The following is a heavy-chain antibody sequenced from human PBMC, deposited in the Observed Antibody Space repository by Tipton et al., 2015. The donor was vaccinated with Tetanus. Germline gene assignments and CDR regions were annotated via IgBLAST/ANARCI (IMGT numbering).Heavy chain of an antibody. CDR2: IYYSGST. D-gene: IGHD3-22*01. Sequence: TLSLTCTVSGGSVSSGSYYWSWIRQPPGKGLEWIGYIYYSGSTNYNPSLKSRVTISVDTSKNQFSLKLSSVTAADTAVYYCPREGYYDSSGYYYKGAFDIWGQGTMVTVSS. CDR3: PREGYYDSSGYYYKGAFDI. CDR1: GGSVSSGSYY. J-gene: IGHJ3*02. V-gene: IGHV4-61*01.